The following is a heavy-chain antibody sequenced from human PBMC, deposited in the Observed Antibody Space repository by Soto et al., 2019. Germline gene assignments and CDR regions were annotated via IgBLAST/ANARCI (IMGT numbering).Heavy chain of an antibody. CDR3: ARDHFHSVTTAAIDY. Sequence: ASVKVSCKASGYTFTSYGISWVRQAPGQGLEWMGWISAYNGNTNYAQKLQGRVTMTTDTSTSTAYMELRSLRSDDTAVYYCARDHFHSVTTAAIDYWGQGTLVTVSS. V-gene: IGHV1-18*01. CDR1: GYTFTSYG. CDR2: ISAYNGNT. D-gene: IGHD2-2*01. J-gene: IGHJ4*02.